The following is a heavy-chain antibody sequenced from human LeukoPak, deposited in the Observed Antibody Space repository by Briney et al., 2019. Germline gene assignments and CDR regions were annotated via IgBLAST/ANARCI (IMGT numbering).Heavy chain of an antibody. CDR3: AAGGASAP. CDR1: GYSFTNFW. CDR2: ISPGDSGV. Sequence: GETLKISCKGSGYSFTNFWIGWVRQMPGKGLEWMGVISPGDSGVRYSPSFQGQVTISVDKSISTAYLQWSSLKASDSAMYYCAAGGASAPWGQGTLVTVSS. D-gene: IGHD3-16*01. V-gene: IGHV5-51*01. J-gene: IGHJ5*02.